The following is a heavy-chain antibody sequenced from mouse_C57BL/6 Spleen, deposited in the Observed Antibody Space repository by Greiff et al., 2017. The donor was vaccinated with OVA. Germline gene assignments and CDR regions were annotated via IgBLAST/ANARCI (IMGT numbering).Heavy chain of an antibody. V-gene: IGHV5-17*01. CDR2: ISSGSSTI. J-gene: IGHJ4*01. CDR1: GFTFSDYG. Sequence: EVMLVESGGGLVKPGGSLKLSCAASGFTFSDYGMHWVRQAPEKGLEWVAYISSGSSTIYYADTVKGRFTISRDNAKNTLFLQMTSLRSEDTAMYYCAGGLPRYAMDYWGQGTSVTVSS. D-gene: IGHD2-4*01. CDR3: AGGLPRYAMDY.